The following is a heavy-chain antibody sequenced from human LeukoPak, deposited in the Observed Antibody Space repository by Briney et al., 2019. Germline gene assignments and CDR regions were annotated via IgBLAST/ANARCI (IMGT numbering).Heavy chain of an antibody. J-gene: IGHJ3*02. D-gene: IGHD3-22*01. V-gene: IGHV4-31*03. Sequence: SETLSLTCTVSGGSISSGGNYWSWIRQHPGKGLEWIGYIYYSGSTYYNPSLKSRVTISVDTSKNQFSLKLSSVTAADTAVYYCARVFDGPITMIVVEGDAFDIWGQGTMVTVSS. CDR2: IYYSGST. CDR3: ARVFDGPITMIVVEGDAFDI. CDR1: GGSISSGGNY.